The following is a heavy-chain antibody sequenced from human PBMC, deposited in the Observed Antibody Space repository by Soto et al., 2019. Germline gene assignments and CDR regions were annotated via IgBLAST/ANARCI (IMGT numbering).Heavy chain of an antibody. CDR2: IWYDESHK. Sequence: QVQLVESGGGVVQPGRSLRLSCAASGFTFSSYGMHWVRQAPGKGLEWVAVIWYDESHKYYADSVKGRLTISRDNSKNTLYLNMNGVRAEHTAVYCCARDIMAAATSGYYYGMDVWVQGTTITVSS. CDR3: ARDIMAAATSGYYYGMDV. J-gene: IGHJ6*02. V-gene: IGHV3-33*01. CDR1: GFTFSSYG. D-gene: IGHD6-13*01.